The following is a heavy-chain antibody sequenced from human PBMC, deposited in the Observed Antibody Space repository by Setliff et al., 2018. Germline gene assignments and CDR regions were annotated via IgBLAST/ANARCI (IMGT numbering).Heavy chain of an antibody. CDR3: TTDPSPTFGGVLGAAFDL. CDR2: ITSSGTTT. V-gene: IGHV3-11*01. CDR1: GFTFSDYY. D-gene: IGHD3-16*01. Sequence: GSLRLSCAASGFTFSDYYMSWIRQAPGKGLEWVSYITSSGTTTFYTDSVKGRFAISRDNARNSLYLQMNSPKTEDTAVYYCTTDPSPTFGGVLGAAFDLWGQGTMVTVSS. J-gene: IGHJ3*01.